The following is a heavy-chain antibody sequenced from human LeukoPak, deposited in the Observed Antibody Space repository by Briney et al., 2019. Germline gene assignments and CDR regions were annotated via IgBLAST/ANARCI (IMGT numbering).Heavy chain of an antibody. Sequence: GGSLGLSCTASGFTFSNFAMSWVRQAPGKGPEWVSTITGGSGAKYYADSVKGRFTISRDNSKDTLYLQMNSLRAEDTAVYYCARDVSDENGSSSRIHLDSWGQGTLVSVSS. V-gene: IGHV3-23*01. J-gene: IGHJ4*02. D-gene: IGHD6-6*01. CDR2: ITGGSGAK. CDR1: GFTFSNFA. CDR3: ARDVSDENGSSSRIHLDS.